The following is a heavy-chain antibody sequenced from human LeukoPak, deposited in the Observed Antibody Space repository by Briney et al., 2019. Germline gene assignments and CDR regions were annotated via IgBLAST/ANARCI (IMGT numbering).Heavy chain of an antibody. CDR2: IIPIFGTA. CDR1: GGTFSSYA. CDR3: ARSFSDAFDI. V-gene: IGHV1-69*05. D-gene: IGHD3-16*02. Sequence: ASVKVSCKASGGTFSSYAISWVRQAPGQGLEWMGGIIPIFGTANYAQKFQGRVTITRDTSASTAYVELSSLRSEDTAVYYCARSFSDAFDIWGQGTVVTVSP. J-gene: IGHJ3*02.